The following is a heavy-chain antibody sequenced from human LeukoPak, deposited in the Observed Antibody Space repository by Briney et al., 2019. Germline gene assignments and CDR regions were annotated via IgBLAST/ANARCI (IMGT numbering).Heavy chain of an antibody. CDR3: AREMNYYGSGSLDI. D-gene: IGHD3-10*01. J-gene: IGHJ3*02. Sequence: PSQTLSLTCTVSGGSISSGSYYWSWIRQPAGKGLEWIGRIYTSGGTNYNPSLKSRVTISVDTSKNQFSLKLSSVTAADTAVYYCAREMNYYGSGSLDIWGQGTMVTVSS. V-gene: IGHV4-61*02. CDR1: GGSISSGSYY. CDR2: IYTSGGT.